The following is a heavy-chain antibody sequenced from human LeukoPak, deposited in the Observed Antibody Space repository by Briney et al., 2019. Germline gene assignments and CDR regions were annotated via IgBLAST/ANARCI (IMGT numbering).Heavy chain of an antibody. CDR2: IYYSGST. V-gene: IGHV4-59*08. J-gene: IGHJ4*02. CDR1: GGSISSYY. Sequence: SETLSLTCTVSGGSISSYYWSWIRQPPGKGLEWIGYIYYSGSTNYNPSLKSRVTISVDTSKNQFSLKLSSVTAADTAVYYCARHSRAYYDFWSGYYTGDYFDYWGQGTLDTVSS. D-gene: IGHD3-3*01. CDR3: ARHSRAYYDFWSGYYTGDYFDY.